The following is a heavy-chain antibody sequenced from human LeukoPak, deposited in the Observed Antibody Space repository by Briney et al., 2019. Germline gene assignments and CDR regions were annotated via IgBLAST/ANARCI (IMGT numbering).Heavy chain of an antibody. J-gene: IGHJ4*02. CDR1: GGSMTSYY. V-gene: IGHV4-59*01. D-gene: IGHD3-22*01. CDR2: IYHSGTS. Sequence: SETLSLTCSVSGGSMTSYYWSWIRQPPGKGLEWIGYIYHSGTSNYNPSLQSRVAMSVDTSKNQISLKVRSVTSADTAVYYCARGDRYYDSSGYFNFDYWGQGTLVTVSS. CDR3: ARGDRYYDSSGYFNFDY.